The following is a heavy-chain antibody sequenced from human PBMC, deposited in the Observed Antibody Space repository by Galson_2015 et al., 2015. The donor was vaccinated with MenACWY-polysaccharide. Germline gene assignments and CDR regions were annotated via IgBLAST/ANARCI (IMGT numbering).Heavy chain of an antibody. CDR2: IATDSGNT. Sequence: SVKVSCKAAGYTFTRHAIHWVRQAPGQGPEWMGWIATDSGNTRYSQMFQGRVTITRDTSASTSYMELSGLRPEDTAVYYCARDTGTIAVAGHFYFDYWGQGTLVTVSA. J-gene: IGHJ4*02. D-gene: IGHD6-19*01. CDR1: GYTFTRHA. V-gene: IGHV1-3*04. CDR3: ARDTGTIAVAGHFYFDY.